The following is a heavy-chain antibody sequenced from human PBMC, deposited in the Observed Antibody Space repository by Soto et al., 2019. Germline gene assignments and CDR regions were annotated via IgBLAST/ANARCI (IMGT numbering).Heavy chain of an antibody. CDR1: GFTVSSNY. CDR2: IYSGGST. Sequence: WGSLRLSCAASGFTVSSNYMSWVRQAPGKGLEWVSVIYSGGSTYYADSVKGRFTISRDNSKNTLYLQMNSLRAEDTAVYYCARVQSTAEYSSSWHADYWGQGTLVTVSS. J-gene: IGHJ4*02. D-gene: IGHD6-13*01. V-gene: IGHV3-53*01. CDR3: ARVQSTAEYSSSWHADY.